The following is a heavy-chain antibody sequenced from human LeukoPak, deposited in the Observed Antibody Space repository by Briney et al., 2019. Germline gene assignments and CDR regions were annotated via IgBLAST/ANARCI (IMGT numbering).Heavy chain of an antibody. J-gene: IGHJ3*02. CDR3: ARSPVRDDYYDSSGYSRSDAFDI. D-gene: IGHD3-22*01. CDR1: GGSISSYY. CDR2: IYYSGST. V-gene: IGHV4-59*01. Sequence: SETLSLTCTVSGGSISSYYWSWIRQPPGKGLERIGYIYYSGSTNYNPSLKSRVTISVDTSKNQFSLKLSSVTAADTAVYYCARSPVRDDYYDSSGYSRSDAFDIWGQGTMVTVSS.